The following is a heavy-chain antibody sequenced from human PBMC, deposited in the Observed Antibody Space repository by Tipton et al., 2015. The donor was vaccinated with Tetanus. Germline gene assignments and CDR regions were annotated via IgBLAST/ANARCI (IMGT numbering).Heavy chain of an antibody. CDR3: ASSVGQLWF. J-gene: IGHJ4*01. CDR2: IYYTGST. V-gene: IGHV4-31*03. Sequence: TLSLTCTVSGGSISSRSYYWSWIRQHPVKGPEWIGYIYYTGSTYYNPSLKSRVIISADTSKNQFSLKLSSVTAADTAVYYSASSVGQLWFWGQGSLVTVSS. CDR1: GGSISSRSYY. D-gene: IGHD5-18*01.